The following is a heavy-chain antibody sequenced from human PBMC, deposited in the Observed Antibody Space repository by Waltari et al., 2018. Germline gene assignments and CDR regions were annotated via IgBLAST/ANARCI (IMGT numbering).Heavy chain of an antibody. Sequence: QVQLVQSGAEVKKPGSSVKVSCKASGGTFSSYAISWVRQAPGQGLEWMGRIIPIFVTANYAQKCQGSVTITADKSTSTAYMELSSLRSEDTAVYYCARGGWELLEDAFDIWGQGTMVTVSS. CDR1: GGTFSSYA. CDR2: IIPIFVTA. V-gene: IGHV1-69*13. D-gene: IGHD1-26*01. J-gene: IGHJ3*02. CDR3: ARGGWELLEDAFDI.